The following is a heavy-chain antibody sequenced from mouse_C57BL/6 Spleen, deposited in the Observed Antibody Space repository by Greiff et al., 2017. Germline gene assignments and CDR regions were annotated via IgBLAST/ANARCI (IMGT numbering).Heavy chain of an antibody. CDR1: GFTFSSYS. V-gene: IGHV5-4*01. CDR3: ARDRRGYWYFYV. CDR2: ISDGGGDT. Sequence: EVNLVESGGGLVKPGGSLKFSCAASGFTFSSYSMSWVRQTPEKRLEWVATISDGGGDTYYPDNVKGRFTISRDNAKNTLYLQMSHLKSEDTAMYYCARDRRGYWYFYVWGTGTTVTVAS. J-gene: IGHJ1*03.